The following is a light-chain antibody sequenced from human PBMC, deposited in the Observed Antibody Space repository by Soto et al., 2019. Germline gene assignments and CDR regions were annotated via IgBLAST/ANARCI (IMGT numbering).Light chain of an antibody. CDR3: SSYTHIFYF. Sequence: QSALTQPPSASGSPGQSVTISCTGTSSDIGAYNYVSWYQQHPGKAPKLIIYEVSKRPSGVPDRFSGSKSGNTASLTVSGLKFEDEVDFYCSSYTHIFYFLGTGTRVTV. CDR2: EVS. J-gene: IGLJ1*01. CDR1: SSDIGAYNY. V-gene: IGLV2-8*01.